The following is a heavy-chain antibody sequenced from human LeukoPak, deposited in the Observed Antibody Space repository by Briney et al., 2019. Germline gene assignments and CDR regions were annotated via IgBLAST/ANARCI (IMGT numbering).Heavy chain of an antibody. Sequence: GSLRLSCAASGFTFSSYAMSWVRQAPGKGLEWVSAISGSGGSTYYTDSVKGRFTISRDNSKNTLYLQMNSLRAEDTAVYYCAGEDSSGFGAYWGQGTLVTVSS. D-gene: IGHD3-22*01. J-gene: IGHJ4*02. CDR2: ISGSGGST. CDR3: AGEDSSGFGAY. CDR1: GFTFSSYA. V-gene: IGHV3-23*01.